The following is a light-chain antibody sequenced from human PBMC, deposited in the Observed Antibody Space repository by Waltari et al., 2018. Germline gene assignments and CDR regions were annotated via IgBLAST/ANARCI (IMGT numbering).Light chain of an antibody. V-gene: IGLV3-21*04. CDR3: LVWHSTSDHHGV. CDR1: NIGSTS. Sequence: SYVVTQSPSVSVAPGETARITCGGDNIGSTSVHWYQQRPGQAPVLVISYDSDRPSGIPERFSGSNSGNTVTLTISWVEAEDEADYYCLVWHSTSDHHGVFGGGTKLTVL. CDR2: YDS. J-gene: IGLJ2*01.